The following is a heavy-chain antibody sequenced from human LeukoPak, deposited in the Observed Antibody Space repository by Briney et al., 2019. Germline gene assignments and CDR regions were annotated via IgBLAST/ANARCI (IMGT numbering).Heavy chain of an antibody. J-gene: IGHJ4*02. CDR3: SRHEAAIDY. D-gene: IGHD6-25*01. Sequence: PGGSLRPSCAASGFTFSNYGFHWVRQAPGKGLEWVGHIRSKDNNYETAYTASLKGGFTISRDDSRRTAYLQMNSLKTEDTAVYYCSRHEAAIDYWGQGTLVTVSS. CDR1: GFTFSNYG. CDR2: IRSKDNNYET. V-gene: IGHV3-73*01.